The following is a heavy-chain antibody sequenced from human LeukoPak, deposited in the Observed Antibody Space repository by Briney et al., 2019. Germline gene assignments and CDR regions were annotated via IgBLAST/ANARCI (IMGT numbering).Heavy chain of an antibody. CDR1: GFTFGDYA. V-gene: IGHV3-49*04. CDR3: TRDQTPYY. Sequence: GGSLRLSCTASGFTFGDYAMTWVRQAPGKGLEWVGFIRSNLYGGAPEYAASVKGRFTISRDDSNSIAYLEMDSLKTDDTAVYYCTRDQTPYYWGQGTLVTVSS. CDR2: IRSNLYGGAP. J-gene: IGHJ4*02.